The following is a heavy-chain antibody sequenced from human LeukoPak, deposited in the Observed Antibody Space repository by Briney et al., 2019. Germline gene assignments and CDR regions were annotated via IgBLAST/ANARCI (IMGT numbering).Heavy chain of an antibody. CDR2: ISGSGGTA. CDR1: GFTFNRYG. Sequence: PGGSLRLSCAASGFTFNRYGMSWVRQAPGKGLEWVSAISGSGGTAYYADPVKGRFTISRDNSKNTLYLQINSLRAEDTAVYYCASGPTAAATPYWGQGTLVTVSS. D-gene: IGHD6-13*01. V-gene: IGHV3-23*01. J-gene: IGHJ1*01. CDR3: ASGPTAAATPY.